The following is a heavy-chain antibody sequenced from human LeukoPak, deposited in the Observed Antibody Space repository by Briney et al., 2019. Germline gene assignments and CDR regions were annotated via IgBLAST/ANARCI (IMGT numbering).Heavy chain of an antibody. CDR2: IYSGGST. CDR3: ARDFRCSGGSCYYWYFDL. CDR1: GSTVSSNY. J-gene: IGHJ2*01. D-gene: IGHD2-15*01. Sequence: PGGSLRLSCAASGSTVSSNYMSWVRQAPGKGLEWVSVIYSGGSTYYADSVKGRFTISRDNSKNTLYLQMNSLRAEDTAVYYCARDFRCSGGSCYYWYFDLWGRGTLVTVSS. V-gene: IGHV3-53*01.